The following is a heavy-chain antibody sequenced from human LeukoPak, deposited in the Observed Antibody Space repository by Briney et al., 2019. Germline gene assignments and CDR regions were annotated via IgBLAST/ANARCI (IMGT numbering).Heavy chain of an antibody. CDR1: GGSISTNY. D-gene: IGHD1-26*01. Sequence: SETLSLTCTVSGGSISTNYWSWIRQPPGKGLEWIGYMHYSGGTNYKPSLKSRVTISVDTSKNQSSLKLSSVTAADTAVYYCARESRRPGNYYYYGMDVWGQGTTVTVSS. J-gene: IGHJ6*02. CDR3: ARESRRPGNYYYYGMDV. CDR2: MHYSGGT. V-gene: IGHV4-59*01.